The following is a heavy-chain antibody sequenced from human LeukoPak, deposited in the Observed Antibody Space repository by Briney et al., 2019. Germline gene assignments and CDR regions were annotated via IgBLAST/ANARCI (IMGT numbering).Heavy chain of an antibody. J-gene: IGHJ3*02. Sequence: SETLSLTCTVSGGSISSYYWSWIRQPPGKGLEWIGYIYYSESANYNPSLKSRVTISVDTSENQFSLKLNSVTAADTAVYYCARRGGSPLGAFDIWGQGTMVTVSS. D-gene: IGHD1-26*01. CDR2: IYYSESA. V-gene: IGHV4-59*01. CDR1: GGSISSYY. CDR3: ARRGGSPLGAFDI.